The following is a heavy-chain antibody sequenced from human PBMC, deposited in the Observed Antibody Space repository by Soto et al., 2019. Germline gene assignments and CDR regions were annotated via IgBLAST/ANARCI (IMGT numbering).Heavy chain of an antibody. D-gene: IGHD3-10*01. CDR2: IYYSGST. V-gene: IGHV4-59*01. Sequence: SETLSLTCTVSGGSISSYYWSWIRQPPGKGLEWIGYIYYSGSTKYNPSLKSRVTISVDTSKNRFSLRLSSVTAADTAVYYCARVWGGAFDFWGQGAMVT. CDR1: GGSISSYY. J-gene: IGHJ3*01. CDR3: ARVWGGAFDF.